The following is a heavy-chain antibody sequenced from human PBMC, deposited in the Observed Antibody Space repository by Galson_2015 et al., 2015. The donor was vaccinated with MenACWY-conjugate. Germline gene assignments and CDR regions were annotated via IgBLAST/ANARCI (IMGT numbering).Heavy chain of an antibody. Sequence: SLRLSCAASGFTFSSYSMSWVRQAPGKGLEWVSSISSSGSYIYYVDSVKGRFTISRDNSKNSLYLQMNSLRAEDTAVYYCAKDRHYGSGSYFGYWGQGTLVTVSS. J-gene: IGHJ4*02. CDR1: GFTFSSYS. CDR2: ISSSGSYI. D-gene: IGHD3-10*01. CDR3: AKDRHYGSGSYFGY. V-gene: IGHV3-21*01.